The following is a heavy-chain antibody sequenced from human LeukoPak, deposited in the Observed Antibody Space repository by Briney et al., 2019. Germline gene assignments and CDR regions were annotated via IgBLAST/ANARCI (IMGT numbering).Heavy chain of an antibody. V-gene: IGHV3-30-3*01. J-gene: IGHJ4*02. CDR2: ISYDGSNK. CDR3: ARLRAAAGEDGY. D-gene: IGHD6-13*01. Sequence: PGGSLRLSCAASGFTFSSYAMHWVRQAPGKGLEWVAVISYDGSNKYYADSVKGRFTISRDNSKNTLYLQMNSLRAEDTAVYYCARLRAAAGEDGYWGQGTLVTVSS. CDR1: GFTFSSYA.